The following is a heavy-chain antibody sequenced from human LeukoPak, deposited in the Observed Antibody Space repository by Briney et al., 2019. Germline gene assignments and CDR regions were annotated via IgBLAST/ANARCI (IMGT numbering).Heavy chain of an antibody. D-gene: IGHD2-15*01. CDR1: GFNFDNYA. CDR2: LSGSGTST. J-gene: IGHJ4*02. V-gene: IGHV3-23*01. Sequence: GASLRLSCAASGFNFDNYAMTWVRQAPGKGLEWVSALSGSGTSTYYADSVKGRFTISRDNSKNTVYLRVDSLRAEDTAIYYCAKNTAALSFFIDSWGQGTLLTVSS. CDR3: AKNTAALSFFIDS.